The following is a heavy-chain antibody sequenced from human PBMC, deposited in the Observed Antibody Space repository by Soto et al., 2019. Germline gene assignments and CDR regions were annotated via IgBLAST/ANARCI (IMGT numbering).Heavy chain of an antibody. J-gene: IGHJ5*02. D-gene: IGHD5-12*01. V-gene: IGHV4-34*01. CDR1: GGSLNGYY. CDR3: GRASWLTRYFDP. CDR2: INHSGTT. Sequence: QVQLQQWGAGLLRPSETLSLSCAVSGGSLNGYYWSWIRQPPGKGLAWSGEINHSGTTNYNPSLKSRVTLSLATSRNQFALNLSSVTAADTAVYTCGRASWLTRYFDPWCQGSLVTVSS.